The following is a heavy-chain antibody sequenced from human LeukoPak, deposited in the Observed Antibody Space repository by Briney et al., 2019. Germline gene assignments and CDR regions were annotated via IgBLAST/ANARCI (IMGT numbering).Heavy chain of an antibody. Sequence: GASVKVSCKASGGTFSSYAISWVRQAPGQGLEWMGWVNPNSGGTNYAQKFQGRVTMTRDTSISTAYMELSRLRSDDTAVYYCASQNGDYLIPWGQGTLVTVSS. J-gene: IGHJ5*02. CDR3: ASQNGDYLIP. D-gene: IGHD4-17*01. CDR1: GGTFSSYA. CDR2: VNPNSGGT. V-gene: IGHV1-2*02.